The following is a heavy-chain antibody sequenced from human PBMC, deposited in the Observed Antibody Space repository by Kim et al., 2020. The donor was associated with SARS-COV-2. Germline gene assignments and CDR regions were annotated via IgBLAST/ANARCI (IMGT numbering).Heavy chain of an antibody. CDR1: VGSFSDHY. Sequence: SETLSLTCAVYVGSFSDHYWSWIRQSPGKGLEWIGEINHSGSTNYIPSLKNRATISVDTSKNQFSLKLNSVTAADTAIYYCARYCISATCHRAFVIWGQG. J-gene: IGHJ3*02. D-gene: IGHD2-2*01. V-gene: IGHV4-34*01. CDR2: INHSGST. CDR3: ARYCISATCHRAFVI.